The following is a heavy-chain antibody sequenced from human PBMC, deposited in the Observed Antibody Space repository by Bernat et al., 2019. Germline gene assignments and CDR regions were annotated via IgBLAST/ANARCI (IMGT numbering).Heavy chain of an antibody. J-gene: IGHJ4*02. CDR2: IYYSWSS. D-gene: IGHD3-10*01. CDR3: ARAGNGVGEASIDY. V-gene: IGHV4-30-4*01. Sequence: QVQLQESGSGLVKPSQTLSPTCTVSGGPISSGEYYWSWIRQPPGKGLEWIGYIYYSWSSYYNPSLKSRVTISVDSSKNQLSMKLSSVTAAGTAVYYCARAGNGVGEASIDYWGQGTLVTVSS. CDR1: GGPISSGEYY.